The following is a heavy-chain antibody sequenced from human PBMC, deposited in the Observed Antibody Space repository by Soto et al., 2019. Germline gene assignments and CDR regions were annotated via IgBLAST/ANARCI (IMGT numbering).Heavy chain of an antibody. V-gene: IGHV4-59*01. CDR2: ISYTGSA. J-gene: IGHJ6*02. Sequence: XETLSLTCTVSGGSINYSSWTWIRQPPGKGLEWIGYISYTGSANYNASLKSRLTISVDTSKNQFSLKLSSVTAADTALYYCARVNYGDYYYGMDVWGQGTTVTVSS. CDR3: ARVNYGDYYYGMDV. D-gene: IGHD4-17*01. CDR1: GGSINYSS.